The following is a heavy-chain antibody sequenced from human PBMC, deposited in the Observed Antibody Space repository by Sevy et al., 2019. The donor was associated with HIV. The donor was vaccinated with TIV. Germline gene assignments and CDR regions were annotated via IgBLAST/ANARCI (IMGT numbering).Heavy chain of an antibody. J-gene: IGHJ4*01. CDR2: ISYEGTET. D-gene: IGHD6-13*01. Sequence: GSLRLSCAASGFAFSSHAMHWVRQAPGKGLEWVAVISYEGTETFYAASVEGRFTISRDNSKSMLSLQINSLRPEDTAVYYWARDGGYSIKWYPLYWGHGTLVTVSS. CDR1: GFAFSSHA. CDR3: ARDGGYSIKWYPLY. V-gene: IGHV3-30-3*01.